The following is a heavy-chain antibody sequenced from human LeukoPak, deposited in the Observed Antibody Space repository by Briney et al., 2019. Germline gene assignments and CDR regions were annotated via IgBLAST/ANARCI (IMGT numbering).Heavy chain of an antibody. V-gene: IGHV3-48*03. CDR3: ARDAMVRGVISRWDY. J-gene: IGHJ4*02. D-gene: IGHD3-10*01. CDR2: ISSSGGTI. Sequence: PGGSLRLSCAASGFTFSSYEMNWVRQAPGKGLEWASYISSSGGTIYYADSVKGRFTISRDNAKNSLYLQMNSLRAEDTAVYYCARDAMVRGVISRWDYWGQGTLVTVSS. CDR1: GFTFSSYE.